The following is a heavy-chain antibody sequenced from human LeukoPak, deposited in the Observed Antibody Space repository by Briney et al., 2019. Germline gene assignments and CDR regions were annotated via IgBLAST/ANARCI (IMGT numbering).Heavy chain of an antibody. CDR2: IYYSGST. D-gene: IGHD3-22*01. Sequence: PSETLSLTCTVSGGSISSYYWSRIRQPPGKGLEWIGYIYYSGSTNYNPSLKSRVTISVDTSKNQFSLKLSSVTAADTAVYYCARSSDYYFFDYWGQGTLVTVSS. CDR1: GGSISSYY. V-gene: IGHV4-59*01. J-gene: IGHJ4*02. CDR3: ARSSDYYFFDY.